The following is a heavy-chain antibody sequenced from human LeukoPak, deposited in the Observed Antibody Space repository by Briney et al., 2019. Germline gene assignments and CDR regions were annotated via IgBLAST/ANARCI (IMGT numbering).Heavy chain of an antibody. J-gene: IGHJ4*02. D-gene: IGHD3-22*01. CDR1: GFTVSSNY. CDR2: IYSGGST. Sequence: GGSLRLSCAASGFTVSSNYMSWVRQAPGKGLEWVSFIYSGGSTYYADSVKGRFTISRDNSKNTVYLQMNSLRAEDTAVYYCAGGGSGYYVFDYWGQGTLVTVSS. V-gene: IGHV3-66*01. CDR3: AGGGSGYYVFDY.